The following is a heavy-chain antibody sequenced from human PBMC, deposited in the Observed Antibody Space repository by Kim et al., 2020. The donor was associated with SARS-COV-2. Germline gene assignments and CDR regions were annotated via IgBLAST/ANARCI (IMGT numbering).Heavy chain of an antibody. CDR3: ARGSRPAVNKNMDV. CDR1: GDSVSSISAI. Sequence: SQTLSLTCAISGDSVSSISAIWNWIRQSPSRGLEWLGRTYYGSKWYNDYAVSVKSRISINPDTSKNQVSLQLNSVTLEDTAIYYCARGSRPAVNKNMDVWGQGTTVTVSS. V-gene: IGHV6-1*01. D-gene: IGHD6-6*01. CDR2: TYYGSKWYN. J-gene: IGHJ6*02.